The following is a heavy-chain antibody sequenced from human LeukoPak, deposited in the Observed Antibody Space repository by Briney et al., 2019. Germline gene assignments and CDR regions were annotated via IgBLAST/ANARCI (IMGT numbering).Heavy chain of an antibody. V-gene: IGHV5-51*01. D-gene: IGHD3-10*01. CDR1: GYSFTSNW. CDR3: ARQDAIAYGSGRDNYYAMDV. CDR2: IYPGDSDT. Sequence: GESLKISCKGSGYSFTSNWIGWVRQMPGKGLEWMGVIYPGDSDTRYSPSLQGQVTISADKSISTAYLQWSSLKASDTAMYYCARQDAIAYGSGRDNYYAMDVWGQGTTVTVSS. J-gene: IGHJ6*02.